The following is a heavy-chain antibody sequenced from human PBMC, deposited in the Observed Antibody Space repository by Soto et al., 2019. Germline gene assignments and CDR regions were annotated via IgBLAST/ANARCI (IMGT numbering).Heavy chain of an antibody. CDR3: ARVVFSMAAAGMFWFDP. CDR1: GGSISSGGYS. Sequence: PSETLSLTCAVSGGSISSGGYSWSWIRQPPGKGLEWIGYIYHSGSTYYNPSLKSRVTISVDRSKNQFSLKLSSVTAADTAVYYCARVVFSMAAAGMFWFDPWGQGTLVTVSS. V-gene: IGHV4-30-2*01. J-gene: IGHJ5*02. D-gene: IGHD6-13*01. CDR2: IYHSGST.